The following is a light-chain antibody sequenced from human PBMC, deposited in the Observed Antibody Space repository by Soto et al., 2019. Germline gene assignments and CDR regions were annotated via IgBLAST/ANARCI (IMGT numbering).Light chain of an antibody. CDR1: QGVSYW. CDR2: DRS. J-gene: IGKJ1*01. Sequence: DIQMTQSPSTLSASVGDRVTITCRASQGVSYWLAWYQQKPGKAPKLLIYDRSSLASGVPRRFSGSGSGTEFILTSSSLQPDDGATYYCQQYNSWWTFGQGTKVEI. CDR3: QQYNSWWT. V-gene: IGKV1-5*01.